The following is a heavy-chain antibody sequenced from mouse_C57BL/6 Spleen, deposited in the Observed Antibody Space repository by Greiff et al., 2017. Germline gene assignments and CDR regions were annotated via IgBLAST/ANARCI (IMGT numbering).Heavy chain of an antibody. CDR3: ASLFYAMDY. J-gene: IGHJ4*01. V-gene: IGHV1-26*01. Sequence: EVQLQQSGPELVKPGASVKISCKASGYTFTDYYMNWVKQSHGKSLEWIGDINPNNGGTSDNQKFKGKATLTVDKSSSTAYMELRSLTAEDSAVYDWASLFYAMDYWGQGTSVTVSS. CDR1: GYTFTDYY. CDR2: INPNNGGT.